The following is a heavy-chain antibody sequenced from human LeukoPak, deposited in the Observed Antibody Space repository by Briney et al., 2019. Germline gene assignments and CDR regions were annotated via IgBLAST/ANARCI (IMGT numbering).Heavy chain of an antibody. CDR1: GFAFSTQG. V-gene: IGHV3-33*01. D-gene: IGHD3-22*01. CDR3: ARDSGDSSGYYPGY. CDR2: IWHDGNNK. Sequence: GGSLRLSCAMSGFAFSTQGMHWVRKAPGKGLEWVAAIWHDGNNKYYVDSVKGRFTISRDNSKNTVYLQMNSLRVEDTAVYYCARDSGDSSGYYPGYWGQGTLVTVSS. J-gene: IGHJ4*02.